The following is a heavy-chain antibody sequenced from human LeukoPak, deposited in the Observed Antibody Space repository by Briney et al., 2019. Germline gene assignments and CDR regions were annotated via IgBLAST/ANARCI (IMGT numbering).Heavy chain of an antibody. CDR3: ARVGSRDGYNLLFDY. Sequence: SETLSLTCTVSGGSISSCYWSWIRQPPGKGLEWIGYIYYSGSTNYNPSLKSRVTISVDTSKNQFSLKLSSVTAADTAVYYCARVGSRDGYNLLFDYWGQGTLVTVSS. J-gene: IGHJ4*02. D-gene: IGHD5-24*01. CDR2: IYYSGST. CDR1: GGSISSCY. V-gene: IGHV4-59*01.